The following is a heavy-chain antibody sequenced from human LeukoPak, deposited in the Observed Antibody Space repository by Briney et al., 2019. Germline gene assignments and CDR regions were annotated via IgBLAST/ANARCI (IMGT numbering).Heavy chain of an antibody. CDR2: IKQDGSEK. CDR1: GFTFSSYW. CDR3: SRTFCKQQHLNF. D-gene: IGHD6-13*01. V-gene: IGHV3-7*01. Sequence: GGSLRLSCAATGFTFSSYWMSWVRQAPGKGLEWVANIKQDGSEKYYVDSVKGRFTISRDNAKNSLYLQMNSLRAEDTAVYYCSRTFCKQQHLNFWGQGTLVTVSS. J-gene: IGHJ4*02.